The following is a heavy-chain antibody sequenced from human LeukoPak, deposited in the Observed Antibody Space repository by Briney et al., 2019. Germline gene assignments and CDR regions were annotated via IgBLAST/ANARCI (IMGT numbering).Heavy chain of an antibody. CDR3: ARDGPLYGDEGDY. V-gene: IGHV4-39*02. Sequence: PSETLSLTCTVSGGSISSSSYYWGWIRQPPGKGLEWIGSIYYSGSTYYNPSLKSRVTISVDTSKNQFSLKLSSVTAADTAVYYCARDGPLYGDEGDYWGQGTLVTVSS. J-gene: IGHJ4*02. CDR1: GGSISSSSYY. CDR2: IYYSGST. D-gene: IGHD4-17*01.